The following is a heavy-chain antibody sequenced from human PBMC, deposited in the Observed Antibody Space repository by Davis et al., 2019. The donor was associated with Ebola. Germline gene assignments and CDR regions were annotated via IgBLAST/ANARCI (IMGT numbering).Heavy chain of an antibody. CDR3: ARERVPADPNWFDP. V-gene: IGHV1-46*01. D-gene: IGHD2-2*01. CDR1: GYTFTSYY. CDR2: INPSGGST. J-gene: IGHJ5*02. Sequence: AASVQVTCKASGYTFTSYYMHWVRQAPGQGLEWMGIINPSGGSTSYAQKFQGRVTITADKSTSTAYMELSSLRSEDTAVYYCARERVPADPNWFDPWGQGTLVTVSS.